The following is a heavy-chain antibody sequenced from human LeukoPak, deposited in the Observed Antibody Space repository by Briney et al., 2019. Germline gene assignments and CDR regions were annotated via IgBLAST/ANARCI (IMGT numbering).Heavy chain of an antibody. Sequence: AGGSLRLSCAASEFTLSNYWMNWVRQAPGKGPEWVANIKQDAGEKYYVDSVKGRFTISRDNSKNSLYLQMNSLRVEDTAIYYCARGMTVAANWFDTWGQGTLVTVSS. V-gene: IGHV3-7*03. J-gene: IGHJ5*02. CDR1: EFTLSNYW. CDR3: ARGMTVAANWFDT. D-gene: IGHD6-19*01. CDR2: IKQDAGEK.